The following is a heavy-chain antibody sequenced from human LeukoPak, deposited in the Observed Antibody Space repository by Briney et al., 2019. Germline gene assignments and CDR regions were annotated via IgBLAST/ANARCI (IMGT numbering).Heavy chain of an antibody. D-gene: IGHD1-26*01. Sequence: PGXSLRLSCAASGFTFDDYAMHWVRQAPGKGGEGFSLISGDGGSTYYADSVKGRFTLSRDNSKNSLYLQMNSLRTEDTALYYCAKGLSGSLDYSGQGTLVTVSS. CDR2: ISGDGGST. V-gene: IGHV3-43*02. CDR1: GFTFDDYA. CDR3: AKGLSGSLDY. J-gene: IGHJ4*02.